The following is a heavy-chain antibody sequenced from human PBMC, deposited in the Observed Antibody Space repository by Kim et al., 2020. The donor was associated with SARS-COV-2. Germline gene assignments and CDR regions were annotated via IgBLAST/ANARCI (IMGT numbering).Heavy chain of an antibody. CDR1: GFTVSTIY. Sequence: GGSLRLSCPASGFTVSTIYMNWVRQAPGKGLDWVATISGGGRTYYADSVKGRFTISRDNSINTLFLQMNSLRAEDTAIYYCARDMGASGVDVWGQGTTVTVSS. V-gene: IGHV3-66*02. CDR3: ARDMGASGVDV. D-gene: IGHD1-26*01. CDR2: ISGGGRT. J-gene: IGHJ6*02.